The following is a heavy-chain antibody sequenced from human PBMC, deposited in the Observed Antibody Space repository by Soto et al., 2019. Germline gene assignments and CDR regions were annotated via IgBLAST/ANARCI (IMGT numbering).Heavy chain of an antibody. Sequence: QVQLVQSGAEVEKPGSSVKVSCKASGGTFSSYAISWVRQAPGQGLEWMGGIIPIFGTANYAQKFQGRVTITAAESTRTASMELGSLRSTDTALYSSATTGVAYYYGSGSYGWLEPCGQGTLVTVSS. CDR1: GGTFSSYA. CDR2: IIPIFGTA. D-gene: IGHD3-10*01. CDR3: ATTGVAYYYGSGSYGWLEP. J-gene: IGHJ5*02. V-gene: IGHV1-69*01.